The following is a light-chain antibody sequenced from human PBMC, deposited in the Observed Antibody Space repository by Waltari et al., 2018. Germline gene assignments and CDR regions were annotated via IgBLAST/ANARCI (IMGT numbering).Light chain of an antibody. CDR3: CSYADRSNWV. J-gene: IGLJ3*02. Sequence: QSALTQPASVSGSPGQSITIPCTGTSSDVGSYKFVSRYQQHQRKVPKLMIYEGTNPASGVSNRFSGAKTGNTASLTSSGLHAEDKADYYCCSYADRSNWVFDGGTKLTVL. CDR2: EGT. V-gene: IGLV2-23*01. CDR1: SSDVGSYKF.